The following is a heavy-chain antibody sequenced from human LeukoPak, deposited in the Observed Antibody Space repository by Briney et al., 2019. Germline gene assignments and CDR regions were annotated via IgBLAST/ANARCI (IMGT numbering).Heavy chain of an antibody. CDR2: IIPIFGTA. Sequence: GASVKVSCKASGYTFTSYGISWVRQAPGQGLEWMGGIIPIFGTANYAQKFQGRVTITTDESTSTAYMELSSLRSEDTAVYYCARVASGYSYGLNWYFDLWGRGTLVTVSS. V-gene: IGHV1-69*05. CDR3: ARVASGYSYGLNWYFDL. J-gene: IGHJ2*01. CDR1: GYTFTSYG. D-gene: IGHD5-18*01.